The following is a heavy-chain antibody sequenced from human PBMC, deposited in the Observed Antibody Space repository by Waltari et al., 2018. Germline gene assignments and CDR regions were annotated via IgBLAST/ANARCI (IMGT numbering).Heavy chain of an antibody. CDR2: IYTSGST. V-gene: IGHV4-61*02. Sequence: QVQLQESGPGLVKPSQTLSLTCTVSGGSISSGSYYWSWIRQPAGRGLEWIGRIYTSGSTNYNPSLKSRVTISVDTSKNQFSLKLSSVTAADTAVYYCARDSVLHESGSYHYYFDYWGQGTLVTVSS. CDR1: GGSISSGSYY. D-gene: IGHD1-26*01. J-gene: IGHJ4*02. CDR3: ARDSVLHESGSYHYYFDY.